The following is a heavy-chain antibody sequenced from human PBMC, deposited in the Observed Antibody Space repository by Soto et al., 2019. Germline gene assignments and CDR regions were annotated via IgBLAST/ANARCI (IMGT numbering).Heavy chain of an antibody. Sequence: SVNVACNSSVYIFTSYYMHLVRQAPGQGLEWMGWINPNNGGTKYAQKFQGWVTMTRDTSISTAYMELSRLTSDDTAVYYCATSRDSIAVAGETEYSFDYWGQGTLVTVSS. J-gene: IGHJ4*02. CDR2: INPNNGGT. D-gene: IGHD6-19*01. V-gene: IGHV1-2*04. CDR1: VYIFTSYY. CDR3: ATSRDSIAVAGETEYSFDY.